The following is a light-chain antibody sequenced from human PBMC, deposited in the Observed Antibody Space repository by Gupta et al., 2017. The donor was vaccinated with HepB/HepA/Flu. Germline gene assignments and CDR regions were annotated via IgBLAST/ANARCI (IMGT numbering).Light chain of an antibody. CDR2: GSF. Sequence: EIVMTQSPATLSVSPGERAILSCRASQSISTNLAWYQQKPGQAPRLLIYGSFTRATGIPARFSGSESGTEFTLSISRLQSEDFAVYCCLQDTKWPLTFGGGTKVEIK. CDR1: QSISTN. V-gene: IGKV3-15*01. CDR3: LQDTKWPLT. J-gene: IGKJ4*01.